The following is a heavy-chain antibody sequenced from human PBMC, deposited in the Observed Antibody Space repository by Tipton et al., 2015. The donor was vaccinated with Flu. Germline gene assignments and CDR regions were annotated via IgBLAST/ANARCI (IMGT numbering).Heavy chain of an antibody. D-gene: IGHD6-6*01. V-gene: IGHV4-34*01. CDR2: SNHSGST. J-gene: IGHJ4*02. CDR1: GGSFRGYY. Sequence: TLSLTCAVYGGSFRGYYWSWIRQPPGKGLERIGESNHSGSTNYDPSLKRRVTVSVDTSKNPLSLNLCSGTAADTAVYYCSRSYSRSPQFDYWGQGALVAVSS. CDR3: SRSYSRSPQFDY.